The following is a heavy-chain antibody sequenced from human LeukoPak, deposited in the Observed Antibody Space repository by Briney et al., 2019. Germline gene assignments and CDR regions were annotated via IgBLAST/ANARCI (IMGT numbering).Heavy chain of an antibody. CDR3: ARGLRHCSGGSCYSRFDY. Sequence: SETLSLTCAVYGGSFSGYYWSWIRQPPGKGLEWIGEINHSGSTNYNPSLKSRVTISVDTSKNQFSLKLSSVTAADTAVYYCARGLRHCSGGSCYSRFDYWGQGTLVTVSS. CDR2: INHSGST. CDR1: GGSFSGYY. J-gene: IGHJ4*02. D-gene: IGHD2-15*01. V-gene: IGHV4-34*01.